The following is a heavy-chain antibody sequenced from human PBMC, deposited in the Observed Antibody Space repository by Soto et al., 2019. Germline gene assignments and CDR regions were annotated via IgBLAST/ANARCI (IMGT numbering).Heavy chain of an antibody. CDR1: GGTFSSYA. D-gene: IGHD3-22*01. J-gene: IGHJ4*02. Sequence: SVKVSCKASGGTFSSYAISWVRQAPGQGLEWMGGIIPIFGTANYAQKFQGRVTITADESTSTAYMELSSLRSEDTAVYYCARLGFAHCDSSGLCYFDYWGQGTLVTRLL. CDR2: IIPIFGTA. V-gene: IGHV1-69*13. CDR3: ARLGFAHCDSSGLCYFDY.